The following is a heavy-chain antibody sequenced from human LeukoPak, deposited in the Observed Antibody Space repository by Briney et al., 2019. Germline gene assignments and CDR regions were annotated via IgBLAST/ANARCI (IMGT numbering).Heavy chain of an antibody. CDR3: ARQYCSSTNCYYFDY. V-gene: IGHV4-59*01. Sequence: SETLSLTCTVSGGSISSYFWSWIRQPPGKGLEWIGYTYYSGSTNYNPSLKSRVTISVDTSKNQFSLTLSSVTAADTAVYYCARQYCSSTNCYYFDYWGQGTLVTVSS. CDR2: TYYSGST. J-gene: IGHJ4*02. CDR1: GGSISSYF. D-gene: IGHD2-2*01.